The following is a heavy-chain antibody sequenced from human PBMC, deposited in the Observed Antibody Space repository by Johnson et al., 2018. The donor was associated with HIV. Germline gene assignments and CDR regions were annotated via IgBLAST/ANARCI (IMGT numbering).Heavy chain of an antibody. Sequence: QVQLVESGGGVVQPGRSLRLSCAASGFTFSSYAMHWVRQAPGKGLEWVAVISYDGSNKYYADSVKCRFTISRDNSKNTLYLQMNSLRAEDTAVYYCARELEFGDLRKNDAFDIWGQGTMVTVSS. D-gene: IGHD4-17*01. V-gene: IGHV3-30-3*01. J-gene: IGHJ3*02. CDR3: ARELEFGDLRKNDAFDI. CDR2: ISYDGSNK. CDR1: GFTFSSYA.